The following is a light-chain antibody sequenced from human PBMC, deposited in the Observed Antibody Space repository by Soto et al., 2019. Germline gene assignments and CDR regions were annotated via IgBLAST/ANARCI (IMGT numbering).Light chain of an antibody. J-gene: IGLJ1*01. Sequence: QSALTHPASVSGSPGQSITISCTGTSSDVGGYNYVSWYQQHPGKAPKLMIYEVSNRPSGVSNRFSGSKSGNTVSLTISGLQAEDEADYYCSSYTSSSTLVFGTGTKVTVL. V-gene: IGLV2-14*01. CDR3: SSYTSSSTLV. CDR1: SSDVGGYNY. CDR2: EVS.